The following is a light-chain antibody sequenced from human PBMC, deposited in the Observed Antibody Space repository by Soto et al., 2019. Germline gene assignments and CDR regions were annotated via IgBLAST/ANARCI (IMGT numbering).Light chain of an antibody. Sequence: DIVITQSPDSLAVSLGARATINCKSSHTVLYTSNYLAWYQQKPGQPPKLLIYWASTRESGVPERFSGSGSGTDFNFTISSLQAEDVAVYDCQEYYTTPVKFGQGTKVEIK. V-gene: IGKV4-1*01. CDR2: WAS. CDR3: QEYYTTPVK. CDR1: HTVLYTSNY. J-gene: IGKJ1*01.